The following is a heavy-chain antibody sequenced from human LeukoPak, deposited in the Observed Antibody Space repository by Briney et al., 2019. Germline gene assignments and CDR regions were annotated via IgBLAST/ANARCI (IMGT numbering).Heavy chain of an antibody. CDR1: GFTFSSYD. D-gene: IGHD6-13*01. CDR3: ARSGSSSSFGYYGMDV. CDR2: IGTAGDP. Sequence: GGSLRLSCAASGFTFSSYDMHWVRQAPGKGLEWVSAIGTAGDPYYPGSVKGRFTISRENAKSSLYLQMNSLRAGDTAVYYCARSGSSSSFGYYGMDVWGKGTTVTVSS. J-gene: IGHJ6*04. V-gene: IGHV3-13*05.